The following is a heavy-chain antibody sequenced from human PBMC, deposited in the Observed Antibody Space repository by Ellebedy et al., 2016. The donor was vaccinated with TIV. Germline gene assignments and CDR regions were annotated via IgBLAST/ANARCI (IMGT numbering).Heavy chain of an antibody. D-gene: IGHD3-16*01. J-gene: IGHJ6*02. Sequence: DSVKGRFTISRDKSKNTLYLQMKSLRAEDTAVYYCAKFWGPTGDQGYYYYYGMDVWGQGTTVTVSS. V-gene: IGHV3-23*01. CDR3: AKFWGPTGDQGYYYYYGMDV.